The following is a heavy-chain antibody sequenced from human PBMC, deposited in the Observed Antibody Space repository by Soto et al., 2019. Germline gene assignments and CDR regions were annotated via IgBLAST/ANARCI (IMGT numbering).Heavy chain of an antibody. CDR2: ISSSKTT. CDR1: GITFSSYS. V-gene: IGHV3-48*02. CDR3: VGDQDVHTPMVHGNY. Sequence: EVQLVESGGGLVQPGASLRLSCTASGITFSSYSMNWVRQAPGKGLEWLSYISSSKTTYADSVKGRFTISRDNAKNSVYLQMNSPRDEDTAVYYCVGDQDVHTPMVHGNYWGRGTRVTVSS. D-gene: IGHD5-18*01. J-gene: IGHJ4*02.